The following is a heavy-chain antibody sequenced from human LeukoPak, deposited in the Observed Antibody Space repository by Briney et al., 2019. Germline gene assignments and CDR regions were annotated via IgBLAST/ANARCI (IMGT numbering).Heavy chain of an antibody. J-gene: IGHJ4*02. CDR2: INPNSGGT. D-gene: IGHD7-27*01. Sequence: GASVKVSCKASGGTFSSYDISWVRQAPGQGLEWMGWINPNSGGTNYAQKFQGRVTVTRDTSISTAYMELSRLRSDDTAVYYCASRITGGFDYWGQGTLVTVSS. V-gene: IGHV1-2*02. CDR1: GGTFSSYD. CDR3: ASRITGGFDY.